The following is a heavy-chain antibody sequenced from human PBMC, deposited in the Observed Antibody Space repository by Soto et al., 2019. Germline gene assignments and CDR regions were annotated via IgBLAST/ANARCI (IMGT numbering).Heavy chain of an antibody. V-gene: IGHV4-34*01. CDR2: INHSGST. CDR1: GGSFSGYY. Sequence: SETLSLTCAVYGGSFSGYYWSWIRQPPGKGLEWIGEINHSGSTNYNPSLKSRVTISVDTSKKQFSLRLSFVTAADTAVYYCARFGKRSQAAAGTRLLDYYYYMDVWRKGTTVTVSS. CDR3: ARFGKRSQAAAGTRLLDYYYYMDV. J-gene: IGHJ6*03. D-gene: IGHD6-13*01.